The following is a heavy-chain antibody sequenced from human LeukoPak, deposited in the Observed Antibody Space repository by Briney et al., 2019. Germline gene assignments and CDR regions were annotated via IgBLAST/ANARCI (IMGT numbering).Heavy chain of an antibody. CDR2: IRGKAYGGTT. Sequence: GGSLRLSCTASGFTFGDYAMSWVRQAPGKGLEWVGLIRGKAYGGTTEYAASVKGRFTISRDDSKSIASLQMNSLKTEDTAVYYCTRARLVGYCTSTSCYGGSYFDYWGQGTLVTVSS. J-gene: IGHJ4*02. CDR1: GFTFGDYA. V-gene: IGHV3-49*04. CDR3: TRARLVGYCTSTSCYGGSYFDY. D-gene: IGHD2-2*01.